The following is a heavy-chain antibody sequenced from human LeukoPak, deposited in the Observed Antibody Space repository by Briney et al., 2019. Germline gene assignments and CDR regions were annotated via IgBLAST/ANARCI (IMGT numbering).Heavy chain of an antibody. Sequence: ETLSLTCTVSGGSINSGGYYWSWVRQAPGKGLEWVSAISGSGGSTYYADSVKGRFTISRDNSKNTLYLQMNSLRAEDTAVYYCAKEHGVLWFGELLRVYFDYWGQGTLVTVSS. CDR2: ISGSGGST. CDR3: AKEHGVLWFGELLRVYFDY. V-gene: IGHV3-23*01. J-gene: IGHJ4*02. CDR1: GGSINSGGYY. D-gene: IGHD3-10*01.